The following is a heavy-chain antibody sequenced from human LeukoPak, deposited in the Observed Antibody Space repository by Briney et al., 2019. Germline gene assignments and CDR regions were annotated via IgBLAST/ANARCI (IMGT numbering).Heavy chain of an antibody. D-gene: IGHD1-26*01. CDR1: GFTFSNYW. J-gene: IGHJ4*01. V-gene: IGHV3-7*01. CDR3: ARDVAGAGSH. Sequence: GGSLTLSCAASGFTFSNYWMTWVRQGPGEGLEWLANINLDGSETHFVDSVKGRFTISRDNAKNTLYLRMNSLRAEDTAMYYCARDVAGAGSHWGHGTLATVSS. CDR2: INLDGSET.